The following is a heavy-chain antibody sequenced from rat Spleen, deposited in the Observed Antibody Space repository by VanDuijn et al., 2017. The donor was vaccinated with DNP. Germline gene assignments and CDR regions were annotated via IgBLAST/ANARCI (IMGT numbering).Heavy chain of an antibody. CDR3: ARWTRYFDY. D-gene: IGHD1-7*01. J-gene: IGHJ2*01. CDR1: GYSITSNY. V-gene: IGHV3-1*01. Sequence: EVQLQESGSGLVKPSQSLSLTCSVTGYSITSNYWGWIRKFPGNKLEYIGHISYSGSTNYNPSLRSRISITRDPSKNHFFLHLNSVTTEDTATYYCARWTRYFDYWGQGVMVTVSS. CDR2: ISYSGST.